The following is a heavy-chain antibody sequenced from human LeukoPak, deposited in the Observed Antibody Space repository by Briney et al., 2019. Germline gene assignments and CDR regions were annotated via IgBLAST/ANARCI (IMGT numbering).Heavy chain of an antibody. D-gene: IGHD3-10*01. CDR2: ISRSGGNT. CDR1: GFSFSSYS. CDR3: AKDRRARSYDY. Sequence: GGSLRLSCAASGFSFSSYSMNWVRQAPGKGLEWVSAISRSGGNTYYADSVKGRFTISRDTSKNSLYLQMNSLRAEDTAVYYCAKDRRARSYDYGAQGPLVTVSS. V-gene: IGHV3-23*01. J-gene: IGHJ4*02.